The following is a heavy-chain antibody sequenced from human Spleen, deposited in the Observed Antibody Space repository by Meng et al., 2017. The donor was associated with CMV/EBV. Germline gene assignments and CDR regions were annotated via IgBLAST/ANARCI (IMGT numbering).Heavy chain of an antibody. J-gene: IGHJ4*02. D-gene: IGHD3-10*01. V-gene: IGHV4-4*07. CDR1: VASVVVFN. CDR3: AKESHYYGAGSLDY. Sequence: QRRQSVPSICQPSATSSPTCTLIVASVVVFNCGGSSPPAGKGLEGIGRNYTTVRTNYTPSLKSRVTMSLDTSKNQFSLKLSSVTAADTAVYYCAKESHYYGAGSLDYWGQGTLVTVPQ. CDR2: NYTTVRT.